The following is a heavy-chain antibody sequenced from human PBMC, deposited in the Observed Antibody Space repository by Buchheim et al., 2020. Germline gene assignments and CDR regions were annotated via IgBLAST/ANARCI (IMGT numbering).Heavy chain of an antibody. CDR3: VRDDNSGWAPDY. V-gene: IGHV3-74*01. CDR2: INGDGSIT. Sequence: EVQLVESGGALVQPGGSLRLSCAASGFTFNTYWMHWVRQAPGQGLVWVARINGDGSITRYADSVKGRFTISRDNAKNTLYLQMNSLRAEDTSVYFCVRDDNSGWAPDYWGQGTL. D-gene: IGHD3-22*01. J-gene: IGHJ4*02. CDR1: GFTFNTYW.